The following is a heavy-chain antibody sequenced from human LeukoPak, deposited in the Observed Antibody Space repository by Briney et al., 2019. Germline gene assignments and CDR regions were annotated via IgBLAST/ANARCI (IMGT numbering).Heavy chain of an antibody. CDR1: GFSVSDYW. CDR2: IKQDGSEK. J-gene: IGHJ5*02. V-gene: IGHV3-7*01. D-gene: IGHD3-16*01. Sequence: GGSLRLSCAASGFSVSDYWMTWVRQPPGKGLEWVANIKQDGSEKTYVDSVKGRFTISRDNAKNSLYLQMNSLRVEDTAMYYCVRDGGTDWYDPWGQGTLVTVFS. CDR3: VRDGGTDWYDP.